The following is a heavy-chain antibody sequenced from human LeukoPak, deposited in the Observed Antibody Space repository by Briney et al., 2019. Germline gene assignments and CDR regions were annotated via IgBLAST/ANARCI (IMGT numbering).Heavy chain of an antibody. Sequence: GGSLRLPCAASGFTFSSYEMNWVRQAPGKGLEWVSYISSSGSTIYYADSVKGRFTISRDNAKNSLYLQMNSLRAEDTAVYYCARWEVRGVKRFDYWGQGTLVTVSS. J-gene: IGHJ4*02. CDR2: ISSSGSTI. D-gene: IGHD3-10*01. CDR3: ARWEVRGVKRFDY. CDR1: GFTFSSYE. V-gene: IGHV3-48*03.